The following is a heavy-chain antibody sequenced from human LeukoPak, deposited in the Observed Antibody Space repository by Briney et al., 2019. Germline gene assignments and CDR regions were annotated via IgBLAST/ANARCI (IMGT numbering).Heavy chain of an antibody. CDR3: AAGSYLWGGMDV. Sequence: GSSVKVSCKASGGTFSSYAISWVRQAPGQGLEWMGGIIPIFGTANYAQKFQGRVTITADESTSTAYMELSSLRSEDTAVYYCAAGSYLWGGMDVWGQGTTIIVSS. CDR1: GGTFSSYA. D-gene: IGHD1-26*01. J-gene: IGHJ6*02. CDR2: IIPIFGTA. V-gene: IGHV1-69*01.